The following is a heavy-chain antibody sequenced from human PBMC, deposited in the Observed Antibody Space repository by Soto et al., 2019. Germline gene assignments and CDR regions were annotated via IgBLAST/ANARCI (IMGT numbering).Heavy chain of an antibody. CDR2: IKQDGSEK. CDR1: GFPFSRYW. Sequence: SRRLSCAAFGFPFSRYWMSWVRQAPGKGLEWVANIKQDGSEKSYVDSVKGRFSISRDNAKNSLYLQMNSLRVEDTAVYFCGRDLPSISGRPGGWFDPWGQGTLVTVSS. D-gene: IGHD6-6*01. CDR3: GRDLPSISGRPGGWFDP. V-gene: IGHV3-7*01. J-gene: IGHJ5*02.